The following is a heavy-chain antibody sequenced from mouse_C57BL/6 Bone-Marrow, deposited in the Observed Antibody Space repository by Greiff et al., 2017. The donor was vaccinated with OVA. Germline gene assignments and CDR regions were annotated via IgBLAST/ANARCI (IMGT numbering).Heavy chain of an antibody. J-gene: IGHJ3*01. CDR3: AREADDYAFAY. Sequence: EVKVVESGGGFVKPGGSLKLSCAASGFTFSSYAMSWVRQTPEKRLEWVATISDGGSYTYYPDNVKGRFTISRDNAKNNLYLQMSHLKSEDTAMYYCAREADDYAFAYWGQGTLVTVSA. V-gene: IGHV5-4*01. CDR2: ISDGGSYT. CDR1: GFTFSSYA. D-gene: IGHD2-4*01.